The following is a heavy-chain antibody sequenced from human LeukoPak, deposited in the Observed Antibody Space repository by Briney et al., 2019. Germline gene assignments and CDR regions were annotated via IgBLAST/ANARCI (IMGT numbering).Heavy chain of an antibody. V-gene: IGHV3-33*06. J-gene: IGHJ5*02. CDR3: AKEGYCSGGSCYPWFDP. CDR2: IWYDGSNK. CDR1: GFTFSSYG. D-gene: IGHD2-15*01. Sequence: PGGSLRLSCAASGFTFSSYGMHWVRQAPGKGLEGVAVIWYDGSNKYYADSVKGRFTISRDNSKNTLYLQMNSLRAEDTAVYYCAKEGYCSGGSCYPWFDPWGQGTLVTVSS.